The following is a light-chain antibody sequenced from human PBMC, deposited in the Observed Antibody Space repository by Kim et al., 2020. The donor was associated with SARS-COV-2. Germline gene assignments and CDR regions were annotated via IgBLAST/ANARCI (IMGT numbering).Light chain of an antibody. Sequence: PGEGPPLSCRALHIVGISLAWYHQTPGQAPRLLIYDASIRATGIPDRFSGSGSGTDFTLTIGSLEPRDFAIYYCQQRGSWPPALTFGRGTKVDIK. CDR3: QQRGSWPPALT. CDR2: DAS. J-gene: IGKJ4*01. CDR1: HIVGIS. V-gene: IGKV3-11*01.